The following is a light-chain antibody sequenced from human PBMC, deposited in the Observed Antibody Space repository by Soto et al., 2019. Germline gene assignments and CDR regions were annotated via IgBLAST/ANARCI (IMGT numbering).Light chain of an antibody. V-gene: IGKV1-5*03. Sequence: DIQMTQSPSTLSASVGDRVTITCRASQSISSWLAWYQQKPGKAPKLLIYKASSLEGGIPSRFSGSRSATEFTLTISSLQPEDFATYYCQQYNSYQYTFGQGTKLEIK. CDR2: KAS. CDR3: QQYNSYQYT. J-gene: IGKJ2*01. CDR1: QSISSW.